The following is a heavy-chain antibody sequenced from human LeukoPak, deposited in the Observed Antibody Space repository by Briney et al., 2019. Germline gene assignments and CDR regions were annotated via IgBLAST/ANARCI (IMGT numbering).Heavy chain of an antibody. CDR1: GYTFTSYG. Sequence: ASVKVSCKASGYTFTSYGISWVRQAPGQGLEWMGWISASDGNTDHPQKLQGRVTMTTDTSTSTAYMELRSLRSDNTAVYYCARESHVTREDYWGQGTLVTVSS. J-gene: IGHJ4*02. D-gene: IGHD3-10*01. CDR3: ARESHVTREDY. CDR2: ISASDGNT. V-gene: IGHV1-18*01.